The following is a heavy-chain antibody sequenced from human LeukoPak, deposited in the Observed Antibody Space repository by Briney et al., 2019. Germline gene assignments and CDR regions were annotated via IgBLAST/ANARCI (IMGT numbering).Heavy chain of an antibody. CDR1: GFTFSSYA. CDR3: AKFEVGVRGFQH. V-gene: IGHV3-23*01. Sequence: GGSLRLSCAASGFTFSSYAMSWVRQAPGKGLEWVSSIDTGGTTYYADSVKGRFTISRDNSKNTLYLQMNSLRAEDTAVYYCAKFEVGVRGFQHWGQGTLVTVSS. J-gene: IGHJ1*01. D-gene: IGHD3-10*01. CDR2: IDTGGTT.